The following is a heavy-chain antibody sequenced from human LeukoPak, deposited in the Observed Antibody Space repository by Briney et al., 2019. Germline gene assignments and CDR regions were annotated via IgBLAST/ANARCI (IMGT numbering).Heavy chain of an antibody. CDR1: GFAFNTYG. CDR3: ARDGGYSSSWERNYFDY. J-gene: IGHJ4*02. V-gene: IGHV3-33*01. D-gene: IGHD6-13*01. Sequence: GGSLRLSCAASGFAFNTYGMHWVRQAPGKGLEWVAVIWYDGSNKYYADSVKGRFTISRDNSKNTLYLQMNSLRAEDTAVYYCARDGGYSSSWERNYFDYWGQGTLVTVSS. CDR2: IWYDGSNK.